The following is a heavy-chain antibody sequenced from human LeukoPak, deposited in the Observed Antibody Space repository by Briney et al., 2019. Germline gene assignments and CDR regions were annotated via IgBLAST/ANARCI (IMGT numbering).Heavy chain of an antibody. J-gene: IGHJ5*02. D-gene: IGHD6-19*01. Sequence: GGSLRLSCAASGFTFSSYNMNWVRQAPGKGLEWVSSISTSSNYRYYADSVKGRFTISRDNAKKLLYLQMNSLRAEDTAVYYCARDQSSVAGTTYNWFDPWGQGTLVTVSS. CDR1: GFTFSSYN. CDR3: ARDQSSVAGTTYNWFDP. CDR2: ISTSSNYR. V-gene: IGHV3-21*01.